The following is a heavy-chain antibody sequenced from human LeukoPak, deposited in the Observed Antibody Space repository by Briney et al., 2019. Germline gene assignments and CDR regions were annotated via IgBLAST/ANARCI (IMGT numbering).Heavy chain of an antibody. CDR1: GYTLTELS. CDR2: FDPEDGET. V-gene: IGHV1-24*01. Sequence: AASVKVSCKVSGYTLTELSMHWVRQAPGKGLEWMGGFDPEDGETIYAQKFQGRVTMTEDTSTDTAYMELSSLRSEDTAVYYCATPLPGITEDAFDIWGQGTMVTVSS. D-gene: IGHD1-14*01. J-gene: IGHJ3*02. CDR3: ATPLPGITEDAFDI.